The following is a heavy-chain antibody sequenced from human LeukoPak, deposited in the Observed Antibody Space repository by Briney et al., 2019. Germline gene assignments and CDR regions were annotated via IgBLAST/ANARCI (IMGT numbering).Heavy chain of an antibody. J-gene: IGHJ4*02. CDR3: GSEPDYVDGED. Sequence: PGGSLRLSCVASGFTICNNYMSWVRQAPGKGLEWVSLIYSGGSTYYADSVKGRFTISRDNSKNTLYLQMNNLRAEDTAVYYCGSEPDYVDGEDWGQGTLVTVSS. CDR2: IYSGGST. V-gene: IGHV3-53*01. D-gene: IGHD4/OR15-4a*01. CDR1: GFTICNNY.